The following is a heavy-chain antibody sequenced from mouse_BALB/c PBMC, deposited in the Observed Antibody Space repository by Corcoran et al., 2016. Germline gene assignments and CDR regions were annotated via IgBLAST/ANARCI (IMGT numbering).Heavy chain of an antibody. V-gene: IGHV9-1*02. J-gene: IGHJ2*01. CDR3: ARGYDGYYFDY. D-gene: IGHD2-3*01. CDR2: INTYTGEP. CDR1: GYTFTNYG. Sequence: QIQLVQSGPELKKPGETVKISCKASGYTFTNYGMNWVKQAPGKGLKWMGWINTYTGEPTYADDFKGRFAFSLETSASTAYLQINNLKNEDMATYFCARGYDGYYFDYWGQGTTLTVSS.